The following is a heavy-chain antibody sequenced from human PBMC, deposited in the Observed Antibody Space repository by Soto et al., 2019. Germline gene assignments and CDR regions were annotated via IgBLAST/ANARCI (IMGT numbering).Heavy chain of an antibody. V-gene: IGHV2-5*02. J-gene: IGHJ4*02. CDR2: IYWDDAK. Sequence: SGPTLVNPXQTLTLTCTFSGFSLYTSGVGVGWIRQPPGKALEWLALIYWDDAKRYSPSLKSRVTVTKDTSKNQVVLTMTDMQPIDTATYYCARGDSTGYYPYWGQGTPVTVSS. CDR3: ARGDSTGYYPY. CDR1: GFSLYTSGVG. D-gene: IGHD3-22*01.